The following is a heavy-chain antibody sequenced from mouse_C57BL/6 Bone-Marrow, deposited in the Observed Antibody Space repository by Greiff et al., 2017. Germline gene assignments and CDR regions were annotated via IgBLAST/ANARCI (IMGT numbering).Heavy chain of an antibody. CDR2: IDPSDSYT. Sequence: QVQLQQPGAELVKPGASVKLSCKASGYTFTSYWMQWVKQRPGQGLEWIGKIDPSDSYTKYNQKFKGKATLNVDTSSSTAYMQLSRLTSEDSAVYYCARREDYYDYWGQGTTLTVSS. D-gene: IGHD1-1*01. CDR1: GYTFTSYW. J-gene: IGHJ2*01. CDR3: ARREDYYDY. V-gene: IGHV1-50*01.